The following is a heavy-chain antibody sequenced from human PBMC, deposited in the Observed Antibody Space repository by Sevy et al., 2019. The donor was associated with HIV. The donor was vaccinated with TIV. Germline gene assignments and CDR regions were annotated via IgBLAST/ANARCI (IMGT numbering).Heavy chain of an antibody. V-gene: IGHV4-59*01. CDR1: GGSISSYY. J-gene: IGHJ5*02. CDR3: ARDYYDCSSTSCYPRGWFDP. D-gene: IGHD2-2*01. CDR2: IYYSGST. Sequence: SETLSLTCTVSGGSISSYYWSWIRQPPGKGLEWIGYIYYSGSTNYNPSLKSRVTISVDTSKNQCSLKLSSVTAADTAVYYCARDYYDCSSTSCYPRGWFDPWGQGTLVTVSS.